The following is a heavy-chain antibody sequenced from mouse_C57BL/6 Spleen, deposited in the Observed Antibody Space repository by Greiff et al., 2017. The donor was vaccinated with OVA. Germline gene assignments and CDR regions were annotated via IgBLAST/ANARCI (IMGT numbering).Heavy chain of an antibody. CDR3: ARVGDGSAWFAY. CDR1: GFTFSSYA. J-gene: IGHJ3*01. CDR2: ISDGGSYT. V-gene: IGHV5-4*03. D-gene: IGHD2-3*01. Sequence: EVKLVESGGGLVKPGGSLKLSCAASGFTFSSYAMSWVRQTPEKRLEWVATISDGGSYTYYPDNVKGRFTISRDNAKNNLYLQMSHLKSEDTAMYYCARVGDGSAWFAYWGQGTLVTVSA.